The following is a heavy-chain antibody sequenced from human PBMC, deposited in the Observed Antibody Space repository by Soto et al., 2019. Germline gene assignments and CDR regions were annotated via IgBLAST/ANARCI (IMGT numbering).Heavy chain of an antibody. Sequence: QVQLVESGGGVVQPGTSLRLSCVGSGFIFRSSVIHWVRQAPGKGLEWVALTSSDGSNTYYDDFGKGRFTISRDNSRKTVDLQMDSLSLEGTALYYCARWGTTGGLDVWG. D-gene: IGHD3-16*01. CDR1: GFIFRSSV. V-gene: IGHV3-30*05. J-gene: IGHJ6*02. CDR2: TSSDGSNT. CDR3: ARWGTTGGLDV.